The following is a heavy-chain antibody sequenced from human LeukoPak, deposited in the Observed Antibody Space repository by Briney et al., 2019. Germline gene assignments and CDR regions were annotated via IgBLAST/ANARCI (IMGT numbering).Heavy chain of an antibody. CDR2: INPNSGGT. CDR1: GYTFTGYY. D-gene: IGHD3-9*01. J-gene: IGHJ4*02. Sequence: ASVKDSCKASGYTFTGYYMHCVRHAPGQGLEWMGWINPNSGGTNYAQKFQGRVTMTRDTSISTAYMELSRLRSDDTAVYYCARDLIDILTLYYFDYWGQGTLVTVSS. V-gene: IGHV1-2*02. CDR3: ARDLIDILTLYYFDY.